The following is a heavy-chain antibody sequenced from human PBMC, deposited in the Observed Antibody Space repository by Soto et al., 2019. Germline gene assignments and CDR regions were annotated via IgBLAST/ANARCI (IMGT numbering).Heavy chain of an antibody. CDR3: ARDYYDRELDY. J-gene: IGHJ4*02. V-gene: IGHV3-66*01. CDR1: GFTVSSNY. CDR2: IYSGGST. D-gene: IGHD3-22*01. Sequence: PGGSLRLSCAASGFTVSSNYMSWVRQAPGKGLEWVSVIYSGGSTYYADSVKGRFTISRDNSKNTLYLQMNSLKAEDTAVYYCARDYYDRELDYWGQGTLVTVSS.